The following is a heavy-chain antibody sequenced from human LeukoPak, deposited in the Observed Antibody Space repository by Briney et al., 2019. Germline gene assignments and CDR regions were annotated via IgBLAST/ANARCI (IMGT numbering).Heavy chain of an antibody. V-gene: IGHV4-39*01. D-gene: IGHD3-22*01. CDR2: IYYSGST. CDR3: ASTVHYYDSSGYFFDY. J-gene: IGHJ4*02. Sequence: SETLSLTCTVSGGSISTSSYYWGWIRQPPGKGLEWIGSIYYSGSTYYNPSLKSRVTISVDTSKNQFSLKLSSVTAADTAVYYCASTVHYYDSSGYFFDYWGQGTLVTVSS. CDR1: GGSISTSSYY.